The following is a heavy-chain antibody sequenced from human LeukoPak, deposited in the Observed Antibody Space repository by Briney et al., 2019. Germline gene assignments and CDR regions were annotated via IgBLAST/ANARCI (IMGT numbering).Heavy chain of an antibody. V-gene: IGHV4-34*01. CDR1: GGSFSGYY. Sequence: SETLSLTCAVYGGSFSGYYWSWIRQPPGKGLEWIGEINHSGSTNYNPSLKSRVTISVDTSKNQFSLKLSSVTAADTAVYYCARGVSSHDILTGYQFDYWGQGTLVTVSS. D-gene: IGHD3-9*01. J-gene: IGHJ4*02. CDR2: INHSGST. CDR3: ARGVSSHDILTGYQFDY.